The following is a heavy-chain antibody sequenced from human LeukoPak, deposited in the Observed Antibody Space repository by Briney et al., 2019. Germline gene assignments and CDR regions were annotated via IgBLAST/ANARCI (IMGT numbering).Heavy chain of an antibody. CDR3: ARGETTAADRREGDAFDV. D-gene: IGHD4-11*01. V-gene: IGHV4-34*01. CDR2: INHSGYT. Sequence: PSETLSLTCAVSGVPFSNYYWSWVRQSPTKGLEWIGEINHSGYTNYNPSLKSRVTISIDTSKNQFSLMLTSVTAADTAVYYCARGETTAADRREGDAFDVWGQGTIVTVSS. CDR1: GVPFSNYY. J-gene: IGHJ3*01.